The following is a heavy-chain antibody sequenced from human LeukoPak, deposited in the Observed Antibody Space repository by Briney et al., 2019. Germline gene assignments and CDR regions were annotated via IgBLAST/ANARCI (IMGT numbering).Heavy chain of an antibody. CDR1: GYTFTGYY. J-gene: IGHJ4*02. Sequence: ASVKVSCKASGYTFTGYYMHWGRQAPGQGLEWMGWINPNSGGTNYAQKFQGRVTMTRDTSISTAYMELSRLRSDDTAVYYCARDLGYSGYDHGGWGQGTLVTVSS. D-gene: IGHD5-12*01. CDR2: INPNSGGT. CDR3: ARDLGYSGYDHGG. V-gene: IGHV1-2*02.